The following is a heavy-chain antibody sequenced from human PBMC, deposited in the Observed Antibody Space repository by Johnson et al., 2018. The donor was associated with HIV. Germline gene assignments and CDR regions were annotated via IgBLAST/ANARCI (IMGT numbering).Heavy chain of an antibody. CDR1: GFIFSDYY. J-gene: IGHJ3*02. V-gene: IGHV3-11*01. Sequence: QVQLVESGGGLLHPGRSLRLSCAASGFIFSDYYMTWIRQAPGKGLESISYISSSGRTIYYADSVKGRFTMSRDNAKKSLYLQMNSLRPEDTGLYYCAKDIASGYTNGGTLDIWGQGTMVTVSS. CDR3: AKDIASGYTNGGTLDI. D-gene: IGHD6-19*01. CDR2: ISSSGRTI.